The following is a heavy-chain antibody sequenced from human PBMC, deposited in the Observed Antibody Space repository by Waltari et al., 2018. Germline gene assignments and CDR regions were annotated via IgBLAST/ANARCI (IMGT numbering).Heavy chain of an antibody. CDR2: ISYDGSNK. J-gene: IGHJ4*02. Sequence: QVQLVESGGGVVQPGRSLRLSCAASGFTFSSYGRHWVRQAPGKGLEWLAVISYDGSNKYYADSVKGRFTISRDNSKNTLYLQMNSLRAEDTAVYYCAKDLGGADYWGQGTLVTVSS. CDR1: GFTFSSYG. V-gene: IGHV3-30*18. CDR3: AKDLGGADY. D-gene: IGHD3-16*01.